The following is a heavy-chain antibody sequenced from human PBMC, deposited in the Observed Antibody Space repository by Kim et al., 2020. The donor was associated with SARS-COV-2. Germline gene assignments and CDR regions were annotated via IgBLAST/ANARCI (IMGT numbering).Heavy chain of an antibody. CDR3: AKDDPITGTYDY. J-gene: IGHJ4*02. Sequence: YADSGKGRFTNSRDKSKNTLYLQMNSLRAEDTAVDYCAKDDPITGTYDYWGQGTLVTVSS. D-gene: IGHD1-7*01. V-gene: IGHV3-30*02.